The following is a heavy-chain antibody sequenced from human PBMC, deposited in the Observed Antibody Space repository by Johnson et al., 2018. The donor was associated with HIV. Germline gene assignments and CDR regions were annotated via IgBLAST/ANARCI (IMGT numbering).Heavy chain of an antibody. CDR1: GFTFSSYD. D-gene: IGHD3-22*01. V-gene: IGHV3-13*01. J-gene: IGHJ3*02. CDR2: IGTAGDT. CDR3: ARGSSYYYDSSGYAFDI. Sequence: VQLVESGGGLVQPGGSLRLSCAASGFTFSSYDMHWVRQATGKGLEWVSAIGTAGDTYYPGSVKGRFTISRENAKNSLYLQMNSQRAGDTAVYYCARGSSYYYDSSGYAFDIWGQGTMVTVSS.